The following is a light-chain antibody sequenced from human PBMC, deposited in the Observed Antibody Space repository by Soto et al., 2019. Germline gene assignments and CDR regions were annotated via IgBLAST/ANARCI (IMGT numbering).Light chain of an antibody. Sequence: DIQMTQSPSTLSASVGDRVTITCRASQSISSWLAWYQQKPGKAPKLLIYKASSLEIGVPSRFSGSGSGTEFTLTISSLQPDDFATDYCQQYNSYPWTFGQGTKVEIK. J-gene: IGKJ1*01. CDR3: QQYNSYPWT. CDR1: QSISSW. V-gene: IGKV1-5*03. CDR2: KAS.